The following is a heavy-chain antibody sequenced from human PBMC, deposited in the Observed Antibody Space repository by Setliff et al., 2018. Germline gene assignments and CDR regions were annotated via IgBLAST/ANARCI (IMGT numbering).Heavy chain of an antibody. Sequence: SETLSLTCTVSGGSISRDYWMWIRQPPGKGLEWIGYIFYSGSTNYNPALKSRVTISKDTSKNQFSLNLNSVTAADTAVYYCARQPYSTTYYYYYYYMDVWGKGTTVTVSS. CDR1: GGSISRDY. D-gene: IGHD6-13*01. CDR2: IFYSGST. CDR3: ARQPYSTTYYYYYYYMDV. J-gene: IGHJ6*03. V-gene: IGHV4-59*08.